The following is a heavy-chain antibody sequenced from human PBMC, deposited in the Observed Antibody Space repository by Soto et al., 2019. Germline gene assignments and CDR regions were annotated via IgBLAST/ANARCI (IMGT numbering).Heavy chain of an antibody. CDR2: ISYDGSNK. D-gene: IGHD2-21*02. J-gene: IGHJ4*02. V-gene: IGHV3-30-3*01. Sequence: QVQLVESGGGVVQPGRSLRLSCAASGFTFSSYAMHWVRQAPGKGLEWVAVISYDGSNKYYADSVKGRFTISRDNSKNTKYLQMNSLGAEVTAVYYCAREVGAYCGGDCYSGRDDYWGQGTLVTVSS. CDR3: AREVGAYCGGDCYSGRDDY. CDR1: GFTFSSYA.